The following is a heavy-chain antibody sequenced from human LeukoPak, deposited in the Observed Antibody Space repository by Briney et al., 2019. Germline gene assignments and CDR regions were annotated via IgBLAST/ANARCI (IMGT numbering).Heavy chain of an antibody. V-gene: IGHV5-51*01. J-gene: IGHJ4*02. Sequence: GESLKISCKGSGYSFSTYWIGWVRQMPGKGLEWMGIIYPSNSDTRYSPSFQGQVTISVDKSISTVYLQWSSLKASDTAIYYCARSDWLQYYFDYWGLGTLVTVSS. D-gene: IGHD3-9*01. CDR2: IYPSNSDT. CDR3: ARSDWLQYYFDY. CDR1: GYSFSTYW.